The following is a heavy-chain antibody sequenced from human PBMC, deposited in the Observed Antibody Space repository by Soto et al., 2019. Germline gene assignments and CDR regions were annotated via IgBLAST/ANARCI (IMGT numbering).Heavy chain of an antibody. V-gene: IGHV1-3*01. Sequence: QVKRVQSGAEVQTPGASVKGSCKASGYTFTSYAMHWVRQAPGQRLEWMGWINAGNGNTKYSQKFQGRVTITRDTSASTAYMELSSLRSEDTAVYYCARDSPHSSGWYGRGFDPWGQGTLVTVSS. CDR3: ARDSPHSSGWYGRGFDP. CDR1: GYTFTSYA. D-gene: IGHD6-19*01. J-gene: IGHJ5*02. CDR2: INAGNGNT.